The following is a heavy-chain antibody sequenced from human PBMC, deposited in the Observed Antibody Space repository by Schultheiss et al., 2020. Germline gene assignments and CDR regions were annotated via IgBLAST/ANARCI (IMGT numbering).Heavy chain of an antibody. CDR1: GFTFDDYA. CDR2: ISWNSGSI. CDR3: AKDMHRFGWWFDP. V-gene: IGHV3-9*01. Sequence: GGSLRLSCAASGFTFDDYAMHWVRQAPGKGLEWVSGISWNSGSIGYADSVKGRFTISRDNAKNSLYLQMNSLRAEDTALYYCAKDMHRFGWWFDPWGQGTLVTVSS. J-gene: IGHJ5*02. D-gene: IGHD3-9*01.